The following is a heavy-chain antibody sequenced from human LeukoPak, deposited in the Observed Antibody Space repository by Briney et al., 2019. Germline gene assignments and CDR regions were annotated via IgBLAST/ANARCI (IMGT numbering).Heavy chain of an antibody. J-gene: IGHJ5*02. CDR1: GGTFSSYA. V-gene: IGHV1-69*13. CDR3: ARLGYCGGDCYSDWFDP. D-gene: IGHD2-21*02. CDR2: IIPIFGTA. Sequence: VASVKVSCKASGGTFSSYAISWVRQAPGQGLEWMGGIIPIFGTANYAQKFQGRVTITADESTSTAYMELSSLRSEDTAVYYCARLGYCGGDCYSDWFDPWGQGTLVTVSS.